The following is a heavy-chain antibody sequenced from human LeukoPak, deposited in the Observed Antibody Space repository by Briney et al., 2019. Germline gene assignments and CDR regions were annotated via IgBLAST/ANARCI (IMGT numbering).Heavy chain of an antibody. Sequence: PGGSLRLSCAASGFTVSNYYMSWVRQAPGKGLEWVSVLYSGGTTRYGDSVKGRFTISRDNSKNTLFLQMDSLRPEDTAMYYCVRRTWFDPWGQGTLVTVSS. J-gene: IGHJ5*02. CDR3: VRRTWFDP. V-gene: IGHV3-53*01. CDR1: GFTVSNYY. CDR2: LYSGGTT.